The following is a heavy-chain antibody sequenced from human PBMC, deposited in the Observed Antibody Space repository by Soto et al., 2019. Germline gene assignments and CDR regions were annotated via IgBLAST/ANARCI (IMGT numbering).Heavy chain of an antibody. CDR3: ARVTAHYYYYGMDV. CDR2: IWYDGSNK. V-gene: IGHV3-33*01. Sequence: GGSLRLSCAASGFTFSSYGMHWVRQAPGKGLEWVAVIWYDGSNKYYADSVKGRFTISRDNSKNTLYLQMNSLRAEDTAVYYCARVTAHYYYYGMDVWGQGTTVTVSS. J-gene: IGHJ6*02. CDR1: GFTFSSYG.